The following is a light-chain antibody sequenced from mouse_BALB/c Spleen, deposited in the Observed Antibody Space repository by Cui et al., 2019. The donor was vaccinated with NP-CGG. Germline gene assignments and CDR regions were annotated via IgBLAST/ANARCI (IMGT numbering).Light chain of an antibody. J-gene: IGLJ1*01. V-gene: IGLV1*01. CDR3: ALWYSNHWV. Sequence: QAVVPQESALTTSPGETVTLTCRSSTGAVTTSNYANRVQEKPDHLFTGLIGGTNNRAPGVPARFSGSLIGDKAALTITGAQTEDEAIYFCALWYSNHWVFGGGTKLTVL. CDR1: TGAVTTSNY. CDR2: GTN.